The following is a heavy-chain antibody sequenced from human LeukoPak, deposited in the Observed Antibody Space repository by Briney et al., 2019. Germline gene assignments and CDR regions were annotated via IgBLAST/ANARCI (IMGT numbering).Heavy chain of an antibody. Sequence: GGSLRLSCAASGFTFSAYSMNWVRQAPGKGLEWISYIGISSGNTKYADSVKGRFTISGDKAKNSLYLQMNSLRVEDTAVYYCARDYKYAFDNWGQGTLVTVTS. V-gene: IGHV3-48*01. D-gene: IGHD5-24*01. CDR3: ARDYKYAFDN. J-gene: IGHJ4*02. CDR2: IGISSGNT. CDR1: GFTFSAYS.